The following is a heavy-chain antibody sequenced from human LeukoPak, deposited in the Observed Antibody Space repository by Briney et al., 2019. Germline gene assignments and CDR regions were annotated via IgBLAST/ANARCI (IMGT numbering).Heavy chain of an antibody. V-gene: IGHV3-21*01. CDR3: ARYRDSSGYYVS. CDR1: GFTFSSYS. Sequence: GGCLRLSCAASGFTFSSYSMNWVRQAPGKGLEWVSSISSSSSYIYYADSVKGRFTISRDNAKNSLYLQMNSLRAEDTAVYYCARYRDSSGYYVSWGQGTLVTVSS. CDR2: ISSSSSYI. J-gene: IGHJ5*02. D-gene: IGHD3-22*01.